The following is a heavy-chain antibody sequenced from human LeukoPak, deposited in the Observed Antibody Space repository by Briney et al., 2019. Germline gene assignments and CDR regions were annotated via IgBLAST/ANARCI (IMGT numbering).Heavy chain of an antibody. D-gene: IGHD3-9*01. CDR2: IFYTGHT. V-gene: IGHV4-31*03. CDR1: GGSITSGGYY. Sequence: SQTLSLTCTVSGGSITSGGYYWSWIRQYPGKGLEWLGYIFYTGHTHYNPSLKSRVFISMDMSKNQFSLKLSSVTAADTAVYYCASSRSAYDFLTGYSSDTNWFDPWGQGTLVTVSS. CDR3: ASSRSAYDFLTGYSSDTNWFDP. J-gene: IGHJ5*02.